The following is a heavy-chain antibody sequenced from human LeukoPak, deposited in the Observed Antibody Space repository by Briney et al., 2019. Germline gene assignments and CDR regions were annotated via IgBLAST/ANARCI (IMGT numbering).Heavy chain of an antibody. Sequence: SETLSLTCAVYGGSFRGYYWSWIRQPPGKGLEWMGEINHSGSTNYNPSLKSRVSTSVDTSKNQFSLKLSSVTAADTAVYYCARTNYDSSGYLDYWGQGTLVTVSS. CDR2: INHSGST. D-gene: IGHD3-22*01. CDR1: GGSFRGYY. V-gene: IGHV4-34*01. J-gene: IGHJ4*02. CDR3: ARTNYDSSGYLDY.